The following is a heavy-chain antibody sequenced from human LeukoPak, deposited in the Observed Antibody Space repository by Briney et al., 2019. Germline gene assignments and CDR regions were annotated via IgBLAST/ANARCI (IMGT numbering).Heavy chain of an antibody. J-gene: IGHJ6*03. Sequence: SSETLSLTCAVYGGSFSGYYWSWIRQPPGKGLEWIGEINHSGSTNYNPSLKSRVTISVDTSKNQFSLKLSSVTAADTAVYYCARGEVVVVPAANYYYYYMDVWGKGTTVTLSS. CDR3: ARGEVVVVPAANYYYYYMDV. D-gene: IGHD2-2*01. CDR1: GGSFSGYY. V-gene: IGHV4-34*01. CDR2: INHSGST.